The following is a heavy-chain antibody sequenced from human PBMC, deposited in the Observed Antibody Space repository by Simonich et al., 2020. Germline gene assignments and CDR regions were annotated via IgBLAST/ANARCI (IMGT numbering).Heavy chain of an antibody. D-gene: IGHD6-19*01. V-gene: IGHV3-21*01. J-gene: IGHJ6*02. CDR1: GFTFSSYS. CDR2: ISSSSSYI. CDR3: ARWIAVAGTGAYGMDV. Sequence: EVQLVESGGGLVKPGGSLRLSCAASGFTFSSYSMNWVRQAPGKGLEWVSSISSSSSYIYYAYSVKGRFTISRANAKNSLYLQMNSLRAEDTAVYYCARWIAVAGTGAYGMDVWGQGTTVTVSS.